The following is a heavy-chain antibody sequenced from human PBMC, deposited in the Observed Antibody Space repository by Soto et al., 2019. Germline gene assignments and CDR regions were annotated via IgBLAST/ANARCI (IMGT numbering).Heavy chain of an antibody. J-gene: IGHJ6*02. V-gene: IGHV1-69*01. CDR3: ARNVTYSSSLSQYSGMDV. CDR1: GGTFDNFI. CDR2: IVPMLGTP. Sequence: QVQLVQSGAEVKEPGSSVRVSCNASGGTFDNFIMNWVRQTPGRGLQWMGGIVPMLGTPTYAEKFKGRVPISAPWSTSTRYIEVARRRSEDTAIYYCARNVTYSSSLSQYSGMDVWGQGTTVTVSS. D-gene: IGHD1-26*01.